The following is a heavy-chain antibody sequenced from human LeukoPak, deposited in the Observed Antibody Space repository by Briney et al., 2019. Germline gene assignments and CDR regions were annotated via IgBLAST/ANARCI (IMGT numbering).Heavy chain of an antibody. CDR3: ARDPSLDGSAGEGHFDY. Sequence: PSETLSLTCTVSGGSISSSSYYWGWIRQPPGKGLEWIGSIYYSGSTYYNPSLKSRVTISVDTSKNQFSLQLNSVTPEDTAVYYCARDPSLDGSAGEGHFDYWGQGTLVTVSS. J-gene: IGHJ4*02. V-gene: IGHV4-39*02. CDR2: IYYSGST. CDR1: GGSISSSSYY. D-gene: IGHD5-24*01.